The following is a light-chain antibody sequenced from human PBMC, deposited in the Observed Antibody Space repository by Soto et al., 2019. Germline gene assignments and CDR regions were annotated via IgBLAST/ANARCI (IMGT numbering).Light chain of an antibody. CDR1: TSNIGSNH. Sequence: QSVLTQPPSASGTPGQRVTISCSGSTSNIGSNHVYWYQQFPGMAPKLLMYRSDQRPTGVPDRFSGSKSGTSASLAISGLRSDDEADYYCSARDDSLSGVVFGGGNKVTVL. CDR2: RSD. J-gene: IGLJ2*01. CDR3: SARDDSLSGVV. V-gene: IGLV1-47*01.